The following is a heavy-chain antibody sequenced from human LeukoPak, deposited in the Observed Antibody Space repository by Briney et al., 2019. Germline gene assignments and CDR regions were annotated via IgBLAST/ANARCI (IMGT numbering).Heavy chain of an antibody. CDR3: ARARSSYGYGDAFDI. Sequence: PGGSLRLSCTVSGFTVSSNSMSWVRQAPGKGLEWVSFIYSGTIHYSDSVKGRFTISRDNSKNTLYLQMNSLRAEDTAVYYCARARSSYGYGDAFDIWGQGTMVTVPS. V-gene: IGHV3-66*03. J-gene: IGHJ3*02. CDR2: IYSGTI. CDR1: GFTVSSNS. D-gene: IGHD5-18*01.